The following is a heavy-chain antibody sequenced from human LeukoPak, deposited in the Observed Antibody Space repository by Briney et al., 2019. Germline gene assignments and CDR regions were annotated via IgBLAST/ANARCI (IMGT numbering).Heavy chain of an antibody. CDR1: GFTFSSYA. J-gene: IGHJ4*02. V-gene: IGHV3-30-3*01. Sequence: GGSLRLSCAASGFTFSSYAMHWVRQAPGKGLEWVAVISYDGSNKYYADSVKGRFTISRDNSKNTLYLQMNSLRAEDTAVYYCARDQSWFGEFADYWGQGTLVTVSS. CDR3: ARDQSWFGEFADY. D-gene: IGHD3-10*01. CDR2: ISYDGSNK.